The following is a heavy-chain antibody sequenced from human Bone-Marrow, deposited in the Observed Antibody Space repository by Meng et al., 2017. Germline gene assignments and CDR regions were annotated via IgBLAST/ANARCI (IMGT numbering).Heavy chain of an antibody. D-gene: IGHD5-12*01. J-gene: IGHJ4*02. Sequence: QVQLVESGGGLVKPGGSLRLSCAAAGFTFSDYYMSWFRQAPGRGLEWVSYISSSGSSIYYADSVKGRFTISRDNAKNSLYLQMNSLRAEDTAVYYCARELVATFSDYWGQGTLVTVSS. CDR1: GFTFSDYY. CDR2: ISSSGSSI. V-gene: IGHV3-11*01. CDR3: ARELVATFSDY.